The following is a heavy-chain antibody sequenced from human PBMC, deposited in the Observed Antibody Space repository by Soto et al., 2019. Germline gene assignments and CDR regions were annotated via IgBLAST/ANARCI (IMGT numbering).Heavy chain of an antibody. J-gene: IGHJ5*02. V-gene: IGHV6-1*01. D-gene: IGHD3-10*01. CDR1: GDSVSSYSAA. CDR2: TYYRSRFFS. Sequence: SQTLSLTCAISGDSVSSYSAAWNWIRQSPSGGLEWLGRTYYRSRFFSDYAESIKSRIIINPDTSKNQFSLQLKSVTPEDTAVYYCVRDRYSSSGWFDPWGQGTPVTVSS. CDR3: VRDRYSSSGWFDP.